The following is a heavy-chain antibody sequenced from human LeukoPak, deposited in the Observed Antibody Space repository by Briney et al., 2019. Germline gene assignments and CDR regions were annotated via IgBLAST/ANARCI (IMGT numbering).Heavy chain of an antibody. V-gene: IGHV3-23*01. CDR2: ISGSGGRT. D-gene: IGHD3-10*01. CDR3: TKDQGLLSFGELNV. CDR1: GFTFSSHV. J-gene: IGHJ6*04. Sequence: PGGSLRLSCAASGFTFSSHVMSWVREAPGTGLEWVSAISGSGGRTYYADSVKGRFTSSRDNSKNMVSLQMNCLRAEDTAVYYCTKDQGLLSFGELNVWGKGATVTVSS.